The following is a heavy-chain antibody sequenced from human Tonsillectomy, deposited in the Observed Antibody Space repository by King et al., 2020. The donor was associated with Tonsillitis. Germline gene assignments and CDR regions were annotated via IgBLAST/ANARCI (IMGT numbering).Heavy chain of an antibody. CDR1: GGSISSYY. Sequence: VQLQESGPGLVKHSETLSLTCTVSGGSISSYYWSWIRQPPGKGLEWIGYIYYSGSTNYNPSLKSRVTISVDTSKNQFSLKLSSVTAADTAVYYCARFEVAATGMYYFDYWGQGTLVTVSS. CDR2: IYYSGST. D-gene: IGHD2-15*01. CDR3: ARFEVAATGMYYFDY. J-gene: IGHJ4*02. V-gene: IGHV4-59*01.